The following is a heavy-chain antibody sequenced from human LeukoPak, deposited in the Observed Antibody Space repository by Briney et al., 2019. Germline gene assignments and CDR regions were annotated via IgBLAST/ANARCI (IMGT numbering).Heavy chain of an antibody. J-gene: IGHJ4*02. Sequence: ASVKVSCKASGYTFTSYYMHWVRQAPGQGLEWMGIINPSGGSTSYAQKFQGRVTMTTDTSTSTAYMELRSLRSDDTAVYYCARGLDDSYDSSGYSSFDYWGQGTLVTVSS. CDR3: ARGLDDSYDSSGYSSFDY. CDR2: INPSGGST. D-gene: IGHD3-22*01. CDR1: GYTFTSYY. V-gene: IGHV1-46*01.